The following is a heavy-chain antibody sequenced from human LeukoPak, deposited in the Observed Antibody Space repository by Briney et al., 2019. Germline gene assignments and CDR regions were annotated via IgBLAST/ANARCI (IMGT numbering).Heavy chain of an antibody. Sequence: KASETLSLTCTVSGYSISSGYYWGWIRQPPGKGLEWIGSIYHSGSTNYNPSLKSRVTISVDTSKNQFSLKLSSVTAADTAVYYCAREGTGHDYWGQGTLVTVSS. CDR2: IYHSGST. D-gene: IGHD1-1*01. V-gene: IGHV4-38-2*02. J-gene: IGHJ4*02. CDR3: AREGTGHDY. CDR1: GYSISSGYY.